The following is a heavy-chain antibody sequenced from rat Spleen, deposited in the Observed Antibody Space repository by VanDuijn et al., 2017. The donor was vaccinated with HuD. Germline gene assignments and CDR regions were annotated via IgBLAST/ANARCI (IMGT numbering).Heavy chain of an antibody. D-gene: IGHD1-9*01. CDR2: ISYDGSNT. Sequence: EVQLVESGGGLVQPGRSLKLSCAASGFTFSDYNMAWVRQAPKKGLEWVATISYDGSNTYYRDSVKGRFTISRDNAKSTLSLQMDSLGSEDTATYYCARRHYGYTDYFDYWGQGVMVTVSS. J-gene: IGHJ2*01. V-gene: IGHV5-7*01. CDR1: GFTFSDYN. CDR3: ARRHYGYTDYFDY.